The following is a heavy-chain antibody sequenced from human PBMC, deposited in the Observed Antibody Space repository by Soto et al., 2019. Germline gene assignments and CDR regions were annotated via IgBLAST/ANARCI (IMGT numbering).Heavy chain of an antibody. D-gene: IGHD2-15*01. CDR2: INPSGGST. CDR1: GYTFTSYY. Sequence: ASVKVSCKASGYTFTSYYMHWVRQAPGQGLEWMGIINPSGGSTSYAQKFQGRVTMTRDTSTSTVYMELSSLRSEDTAVYYCARDPGGVVVVAAMKARYYYYYGMDVWGQGTTVTVSS. J-gene: IGHJ6*02. CDR3: ARDPGGVVVVAAMKARYYYYYGMDV. V-gene: IGHV1-46*01.